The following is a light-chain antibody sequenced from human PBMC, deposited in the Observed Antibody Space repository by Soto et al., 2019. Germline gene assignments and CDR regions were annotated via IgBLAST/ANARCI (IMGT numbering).Light chain of an antibody. Sequence: LMTQSPLTLPVTPVEPASISCRSSQSLLYDNTYNYLGWYVQKPGQSPQLLIYFGSNRAPGVPDRFSGSGSGTDFTLKINRVEAEDVGTYYCMQALQSLNFGQGTRLEIK. CDR2: FGS. V-gene: IGKV2-28*01. J-gene: IGKJ5*01. CDR3: MQALQSLN. CDR1: QSLLYDNTYNY.